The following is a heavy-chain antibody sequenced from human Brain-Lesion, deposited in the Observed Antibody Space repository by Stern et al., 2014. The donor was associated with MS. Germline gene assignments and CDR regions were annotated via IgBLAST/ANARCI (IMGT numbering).Heavy chain of an antibody. D-gene: IGHD3/OR15-3a*01. CDR1: GGSISSGSYS. Sequence: QLQLQESGPGLVKPSQALSLTCTVSGGSISSGSYSWTWIRQSAGKGLEWIGRIYTSGSTHSNPSFKSRTTLSSNTAKNPFSPKLHSVTAADTAVYYCARGTAMIFGANGLDVWGQGTTVTVSS. J-gene: IGHJ6*02. CDR2: IYTSGST. V-gene: IGHV4-61*02. CDR3: ARGTAMIFGANGLDV.